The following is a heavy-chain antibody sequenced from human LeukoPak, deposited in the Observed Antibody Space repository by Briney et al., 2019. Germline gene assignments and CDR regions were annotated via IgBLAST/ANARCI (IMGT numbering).Heavy chain of an antibody. Sequence: SVKVSCKASGGTFSSYAISWVRQAPGQGLEWMGGIIPIFGTANYAQKFQGRVTITADESTSTAYMELSSLRSEDTAVYYCASLIVEMATSELDYWGQGTLVTVSS. CDR2: IIPIFGTA. CDR3: ASLIVEMATSELDY. J-gene: IGHJ4*02. D-gene: IGHD5-24*01. V-gene: IGHV1-69*13. CDR1: GGTFSSYA.